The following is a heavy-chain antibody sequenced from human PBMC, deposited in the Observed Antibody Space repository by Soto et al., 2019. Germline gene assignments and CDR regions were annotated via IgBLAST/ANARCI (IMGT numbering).Heavy chain of an antibody. J-gene: IGHJ4*02. CDR1: GFTFSDYY. D-gene: IGHD2-15*01. V-gene: IGHV3-11*01. CDR2: ISINGRNI. Sequence: VQLVESGGGSVKPGGPLRLSCVASGFTFSDYYMSWIRQTPGKGLEWASYISINGRNIYYADSVKGRFTISRDNTKNSLYLQMNSLRAEDTAVYYCARLPPPSCSGGSCSPYWGQGTLVTVSS. CDR3: ARLPPPSCSGGSCSPY.